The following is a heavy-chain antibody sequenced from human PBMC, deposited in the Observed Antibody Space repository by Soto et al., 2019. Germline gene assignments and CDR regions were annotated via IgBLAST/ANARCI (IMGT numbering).Heavy chain of an antibody. V-gene: IGHV1-3*01. CDR3: ARGTPRRTAGVPAAKPFDY. CDR1: GYTFTSYA. J-gene: IGHJ4*02. Sequence: QVQLVQSGAEVKKPGASVKVSCKASGYTFTSYAMHWVRQAPGQRLEWMGWINAGNGNTKYSQKFQGRVTITRDTSASTAYMELSSLRSEDTAVYYCARGTPRRTAGVPAAKPFDYWGQGTLVTVSS. D-gene: IGHD2-2*02. CDR2: INAGNGNT.